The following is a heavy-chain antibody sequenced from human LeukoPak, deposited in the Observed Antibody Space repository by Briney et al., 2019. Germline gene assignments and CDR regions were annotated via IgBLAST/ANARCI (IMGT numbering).Heavy chain of an antibody. CDR3: ARDDRYTQDAFDI. CDR1: GFTFSNHW. CDR2: INSDGSST. D-gene: IGHD3-16*02. V-gene: IGHV3-74*01. J-gene: IGHJ3*02. Sequence: GGSLRLSCAASGFTFSNHWMHWVRQVPGKGLVWVSRINSDGSSTDYADSVKGRLTISRDNAKNTLYLQMNSLRGEDTALYYCARDDRYTQDAFDIWGQGTMVTVSS.